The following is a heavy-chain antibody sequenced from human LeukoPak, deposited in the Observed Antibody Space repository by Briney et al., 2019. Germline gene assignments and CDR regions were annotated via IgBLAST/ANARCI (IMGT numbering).Heavy chain of an antibody. Sequence: GGSLRLSCAASGFTFSSYSMNWVRQAPGKGLEWVSSISSSSSYIYYADSVKGRFTISRDNAKNSLYLQMNSLRAEDTAVYYCARGRGCSGYDYGMDVWGQGTTVTVSS. V-gene: IGHV3-21*01. J-gene: IGHJ6*02. CDR1: GFTFSSYS. CDR3: ARGRGCSGYDYGMDV. D-gene: IGHD5-12*01. CDR2: ISSSSSYI.